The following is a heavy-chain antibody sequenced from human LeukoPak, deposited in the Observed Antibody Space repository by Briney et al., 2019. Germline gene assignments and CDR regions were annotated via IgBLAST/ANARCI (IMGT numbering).Heavy chain of an antibody. D-gene: IGHD6-13*01. J-gene: IGHJ3*01. Sequence: ASVKVSCKASGRLFTSYGIAWVRQAPGEGLEWVGWISNFDGDTKVAENLQGSVTLTTDSSTSTAYMVLTNLKFDDTAVYYCVRARGCSNCVLTDGFDSWGQGTKVTVSS. CDR1: GRLFTSYG. CDR2: ISNFDGDT. CDR3: VRARGCSNCVLTDGFDS. V-gene: IGHV1-18*01.